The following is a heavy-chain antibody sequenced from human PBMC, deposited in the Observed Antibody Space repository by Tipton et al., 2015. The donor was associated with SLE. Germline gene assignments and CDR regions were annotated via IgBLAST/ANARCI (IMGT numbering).Heavy chain of an antibody. CDR2: VYDSWTT. Sequence: GLVKPSETLSLTCNVSGGPISRNYWSWIRQPPGKGLEWMGYVYDSWTTNYNPSLEGRVTMSVDTSRNQFSLELSSVTAADTAVYYCALSMTAASGPFDYWGQGILVTV. D-gene: IGHD6-13*01. CDR3: ALSMTAASGPFDY. CDR1: GGPISRNY. J-gene: IGHJ4*02. V-gene: IGHV4-59*12.